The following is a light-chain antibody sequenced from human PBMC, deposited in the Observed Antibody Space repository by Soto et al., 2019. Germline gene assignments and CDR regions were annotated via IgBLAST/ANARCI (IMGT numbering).Light chain of an antibody. J-gene: IGKJ1*01. Sequence: EILLTQSPGTLSLSPGERATLSCRASQSVSSSYLSWYQLKPGQAPRLLIYGASSRATGIPDRFSGSGSGTDFTLTISRLEPEDFAVYYCQQYGYSFRAFGQGTKVE. CDR1: QSVSSSY. V-gene: IGKV3-20*01. CDR2: GAS. CDR3: QQYGYSFRA.